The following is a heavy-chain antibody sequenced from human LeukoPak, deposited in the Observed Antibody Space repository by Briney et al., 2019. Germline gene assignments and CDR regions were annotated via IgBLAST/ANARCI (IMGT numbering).Heavy chain of an antibody. V-gene: IGHV4-39*07. J-gene: IGHJ4*02. CDR3: AREKPYYDILTGYYTPSSLDDY. CDR1: GGSISSSSYY. CDR2: IYYSGST. D-gene: IGHD3-9*01. Sequence: PSETLSLTCTVSGGSISSSSYYWGWIRQPPGKGLEWIGSIYYSGSTYYNPSLKSRVTISVDTSKNQFSLKLSSVTAADTAVYYCAREKPYYDILTGYYTPSSLDDYWGQGTLVTVSS.